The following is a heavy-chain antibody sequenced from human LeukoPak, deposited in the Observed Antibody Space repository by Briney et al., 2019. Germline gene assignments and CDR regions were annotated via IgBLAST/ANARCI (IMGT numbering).Heavy chain of an antibody. CDR1: GYTFTSYS. CDR3: ARSAESSSWVEFDY. V-gene: IGHV1-2*02. CDR2: INPNSGGT. Sequence: ASVKVSCKASGYTFTSYSIGWVRQAPGQGLEWMGWINPNSGGTNYAQKFQVRGTMTRDTSISTAYMELSRLRSDDTAVYYCARSAESSSWVEFDYWGQGTLVTVSS. J-gene: IGHJ4*02. D-gene: IGHD6-13*01.